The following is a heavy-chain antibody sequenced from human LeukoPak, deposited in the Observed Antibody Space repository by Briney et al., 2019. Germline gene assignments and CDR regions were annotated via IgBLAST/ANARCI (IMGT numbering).Heavy chain of an antibody. D-gene: IGHD6-13*01. Sequence: GESLKISCKGSGYSFTSYWIGWVRQMPGKGLEWMGIIYPGDSDTRYSPSFQGQVTISADKSISTAYLQWSGLKASDTAMYYCARYKYSSSWPPFYYGMDVWGQGTTVTVSS. J-gene: IGHJ6*02. CDR3: ARYKYSSSWPPFYYGMDV. V-gene: IGHV5-51*01. CDR2: IYPGDSDT. CDR1: GYSFTSYW.